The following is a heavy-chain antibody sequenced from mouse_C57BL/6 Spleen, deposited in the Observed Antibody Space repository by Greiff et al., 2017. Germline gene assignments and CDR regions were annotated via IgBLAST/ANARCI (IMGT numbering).Heavy chain of an antibody. CDR3: ARDTTVVAIHWYFDV. CDR1: GFNIKNTY. D-gene: IGHD1-1*01. Sequence: VQLQQSVAELVRPGASVKLSCTASGFNIKNTYMHWVKQRPEQGLEWIGRIDPANGNTKYAPKFQGKATITADTSSNTAYLQLSSLTSEDTAIYYCARDTTVVAIHWYFDVWGTGTTVTVSS. V-gene: IGHV14-3*01. J-gene: IGHJ1*03. CDR2: IDPANGNT.